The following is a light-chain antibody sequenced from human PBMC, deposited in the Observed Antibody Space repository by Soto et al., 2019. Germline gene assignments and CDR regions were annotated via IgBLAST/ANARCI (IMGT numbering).Light chain of an antibody. J-gene: IGLJ2*01. V-gene: IGLV2-8*01. Sequence: QSALTQPPSASGSPGQSVTISCTGGSSDAGTYNYISWYQQHPGKAPKLMIYEVSERPSGVPDRFSGSKSGNTASLTVSGLQAEDEADYYCSSYAGSNNVLFGGGTKVTVL. CDR3: SSYAGSNNVL. CDR1: SSDAGTYNY. CDR2: EVS.